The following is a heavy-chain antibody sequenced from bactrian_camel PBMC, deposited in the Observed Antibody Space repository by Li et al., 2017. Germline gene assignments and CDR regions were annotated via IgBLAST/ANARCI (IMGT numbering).Heavy chain of an antibody. V-gene: IGHV3S63*01. J-gene: IGHJ6*01. CDR2: IHTGDGST. CDR1: GYSENC. CDR3: VRDLGDYGIGWSDFGY. Sequence: HVQLVESGGGSVQAGGSLRLSCLASGYSENCITWFRRAPGKEREGVAGIHTGDGSTYYADSVKGRFTISQDNATNTVYLQMNNLKPEDTAVYYCVRDLGDYGIGWSDFGYWGQGTQVTVS. D-gene: IGHD6*01.